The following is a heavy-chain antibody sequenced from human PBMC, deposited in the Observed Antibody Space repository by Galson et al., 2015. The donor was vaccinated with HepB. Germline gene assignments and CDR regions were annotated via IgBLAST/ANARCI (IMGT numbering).Heavy chain of an antibody. CDR3: ARRGYSYGLGSDAFDI. Sequence: QSGAEVKKPGESLKISCKGSGYSFTSYWIGWVRQMPGKGLEWMGIIYPGDSDTRYSPSFQGQVTISADKSISTAYLRWSSLKASDTAMYYCARRGYSYGLGSDAFDIWGQGTMVTVSS. J-gene: IGHJ3*02. V-gene: IGHV5-51*03. CDR2: IYPGDSDT. D-gene: IGHD5-18*01. CDR1: GYSFTSYW.